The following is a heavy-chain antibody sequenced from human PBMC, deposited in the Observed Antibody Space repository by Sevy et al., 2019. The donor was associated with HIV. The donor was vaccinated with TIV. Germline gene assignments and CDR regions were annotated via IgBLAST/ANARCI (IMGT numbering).Heavy chain of an antibody. CDR3: AKSISWFASFDS. Sequence: ASVKVSCKASGRTFSNYAISWVRQAPGQGLEWMGGIIPMFGTANYVQKFQGRVTITADESTRTAYMELSSLRSEDTAVYYCAKSISWFASFDSWGQGTLVTVSS. CDR1: GRTFSNYA. V-gene: IGHV1-69*13. D-gene: IGHD3-10*01. J-gene: IGHJ4*02. CDR2: IIPMFGTA.